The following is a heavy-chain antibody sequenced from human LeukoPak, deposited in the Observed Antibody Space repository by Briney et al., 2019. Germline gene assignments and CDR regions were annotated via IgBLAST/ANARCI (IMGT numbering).Heavy chain of an antibody. V-gene: IGHV3-53*01. J-gene: IGHJ3*02. D-gene: IGHD2-15*01. CDR2: IYSGGST. Sequence: GGSLRLSCAASGFTVSSNYMSWVRQAPGKGLEWVSVIYSGGSTYYANSVKGRFTISRDNSKNTLYLQMNSLRAEDTAVYYCARGEGVRINAFDIWGQGTMVTVSS. CDR1: GFTVSSNY. CDR3: ARGEGVRINAFDI.